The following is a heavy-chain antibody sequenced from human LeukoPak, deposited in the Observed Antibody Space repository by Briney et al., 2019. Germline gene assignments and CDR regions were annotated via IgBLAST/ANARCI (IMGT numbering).Heavy chain of an antibody. J-gene: IGHJ2*01. CDR2: IYYSGST. CDR3: ARDGVSALNLYSDL. Sequence: SETLSLTCTVSGGSISSYCWSWIRQPPGKGLEWIGYIYYSGSTNYNPSLKSRVTISVDTSKNQFSLSLISVTAADTAVYYCARDGVSALNLYSDLWGRGTLVTVSS. V-gene: IGHV4-59*01. CDR1: GGSISSYC. D-gene: IGHD3-3*01.